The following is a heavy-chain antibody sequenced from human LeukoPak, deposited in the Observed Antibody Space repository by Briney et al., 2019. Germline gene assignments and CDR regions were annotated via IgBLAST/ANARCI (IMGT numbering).Heavy chain of an antibody. CDR2: ISAYNGNT. V-gene: IGHV1-18*01. Sequence: ASVKVSCTASGYTFTSYGISWVRQAPGQGLEWMGWISAYNGNTNYAQKLQGRVTMTTDTSTSTAYMELRSLRSDDTAVYYCARGSSVAGDHDAFDIWGQGTMVTVSS. CDR3: ARGSSVAGDHDAFDI. J-gene: IGHJ3*02. D-gene: IGHD6-19*01. CDR1: GYTFTSYG.